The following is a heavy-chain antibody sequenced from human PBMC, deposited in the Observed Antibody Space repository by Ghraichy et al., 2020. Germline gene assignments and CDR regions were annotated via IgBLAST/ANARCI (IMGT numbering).Heavy chain of an antibody. D-gene: IGHD6-13*01. V-gene: IGHV3-23*01. CDR3: AKPLYTSRWYWFDT. J-gene: IGHJ5*02. Sequence: GGSLRLSCAASGFTFSSYAMSWVRQAPGKGLEWVSAISDSGGSTYYADSVKGRFTISRDNSKNTRYLQMNSLRAEETAVYYCAKPLYTSRWYWFDTWGQGTLVSVSS. CDR2: ISDSGGST. CDR1: GFTFSSYA.